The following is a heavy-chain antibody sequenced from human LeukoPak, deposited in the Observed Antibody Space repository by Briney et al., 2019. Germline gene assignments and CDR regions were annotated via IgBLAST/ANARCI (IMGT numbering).Heavy chain of an antibody. D-gene: IGHD2-2*01. Sequence: PGRSLRLSCAASGFTFSSYGMHWVRQAPGKGLEWVAVIWYDGSNKYYADSVKGRFTISRDNSKNTLYLQMNSLRAEDTAVYYCARELPAANGGDYFDYWGQGTLVTVSS. J-gene: IGHJ4*02. CDR3: ARELPAANGGDYFDY. V-gene: IGHV3-33*01. CDR1: GFTFSSYG. CDR2: IWYDGSNK.